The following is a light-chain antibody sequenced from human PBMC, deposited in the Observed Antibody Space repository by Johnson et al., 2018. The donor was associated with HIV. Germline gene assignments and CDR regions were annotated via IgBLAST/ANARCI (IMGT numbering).Light chain of an antibody. CDR3: GTWESSVSAYV. J-gene: IGLJ1*01. CDR1: TSNIGNNY. CDR2: DNT. Sequence: QSVLTQPPSVSAAPGQNVNISCSGGTSNIGNNYVSWYQQFPERAPKLLIYDNTKRPSGIPDRFSGSKSDTSATLAITGLQTGDEADYYCGTWESSVSAYVFGTGTKVTVL. V-gene: IGLV1-51*01.